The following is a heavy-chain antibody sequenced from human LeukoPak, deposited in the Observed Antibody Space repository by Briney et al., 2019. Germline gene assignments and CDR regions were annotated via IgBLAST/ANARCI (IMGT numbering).Heavy chain of an antibody. Sequence: SETLSLTCAVYGGSFSGYYWSWIRQPPGKGLEWIGEINHSGSTNYNPSLKSRVTMSVDTSKNQFSLKLSSVTAADTAVYYCARYNYDFWSGYSKWFDPWGQGTLVAVSS. CDR3: ARYNYDFWSGYSKWFDP. D-gene: IGHD3-3*01. J-gene: IGHJ5*02. CDR1: GGSFSGYY. CDR2: INHSGST. V-gene: IGHV4-34*01.